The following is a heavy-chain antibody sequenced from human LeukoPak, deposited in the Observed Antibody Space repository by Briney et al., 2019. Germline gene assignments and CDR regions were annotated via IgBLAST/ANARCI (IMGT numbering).Heavy chain of an antibody. CDR2: VTGNSGYT. Sequence: GGSLRLSCAASGFTFSSYAMNWVRLAPGQGLEWVSGVTGNSGYTYYAESVKGRFAISRDNSSSTLYLQKNSPRAEDTAIYYCAKGTLQQFDYWAQGTLVTVSS. D-gene: IGHD1-1*01. CDR3: AKGTLQQFDY. V-gene: IGHV3-23*01. CDR1: GFTFSSYA. J-gene: IGHJ4*02.